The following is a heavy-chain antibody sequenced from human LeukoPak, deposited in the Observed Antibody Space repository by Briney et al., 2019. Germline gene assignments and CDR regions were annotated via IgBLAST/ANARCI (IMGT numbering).Heavy chain of an antibody. D-gene: IGHD4-17*01. CDR3: AKKFRGTTVISGDYFDY. J-gene: IGHJ4*02. Sequence: GGSLRLSCAASGFTFSSYAMSWVRQAPGKGLEWVSAISGSGGSTYYADSVKGRFTISRDNSKNTLYLQMNSLRAEDTAVYYCAKKFRGTTVISGDYFDYWGQGTLVTVSS. V-gene: IGHV3-23*01. CDR2: ISGSGGST. CDR1: GFTFSSYA.